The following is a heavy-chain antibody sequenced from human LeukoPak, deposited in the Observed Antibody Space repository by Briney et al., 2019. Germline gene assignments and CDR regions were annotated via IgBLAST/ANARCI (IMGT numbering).Heavy chain of an antibody. Sequence: ASVKVSCKAFGGTFSSYAISWVRQAPGQGLEWMGGIVPIFGTANYAQKSQGRVTITADESTSTAYMELSSLRSEDTAVYYCARDYYGSGSYYKPFDYWGQGTLVTVSS. CDR2: IVPIFGTA. CDR3: ARDYYGSGSYYKPFDY. V-gene: IGHV1-69*13. CDR1: GGTFSSYA. D-gene: IGHD3-10*01. J-gene: IGHJ4*02.